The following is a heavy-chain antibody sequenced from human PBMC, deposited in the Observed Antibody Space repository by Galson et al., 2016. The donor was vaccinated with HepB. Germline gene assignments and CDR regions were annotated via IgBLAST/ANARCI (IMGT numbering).Heavy chain of an antibody. D-gene: IGHD4-23*01. V-gene: IGHV1-8*01. CDR2: MNPNSGDT. CDR1: GYTFTSYD. J-gene: IGHJ5*02. CDR3: ARDYGGNSGWFDP. Sequence: SVKVSCKASGYTFTSYDLNWVRQATGQGLEWLGWMNPNSGDTGYAQKFQGRVTLTRSTSLRTAYMELRSLTSEETAGYYCARDYGGNSGWFDPWGQGTLVTVPS.